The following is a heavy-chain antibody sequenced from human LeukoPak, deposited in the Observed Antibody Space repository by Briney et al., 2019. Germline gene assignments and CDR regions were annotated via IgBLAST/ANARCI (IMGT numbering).Heavy chain of an antibody. CDR2: INHGGST. Sequence: PSETLSLTCAVFGGSFGVPYWTWIRQPPGQGLDWIGEINHGGSTKDNLSLKSRVTISIHTSKNQFSLQLRSVTAADTAVYYCARSYRRNYFDYWGQGTLVTVSS. V-gene: IGHV4-34*01. J-gene: IGHJ4*02. CDR3: ARSYRRNYFDY. D-gene: IGHD3-10*01. CDR1: GGSFGVPY.